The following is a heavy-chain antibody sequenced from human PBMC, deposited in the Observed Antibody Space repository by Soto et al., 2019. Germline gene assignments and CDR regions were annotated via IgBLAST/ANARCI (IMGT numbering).Heavy chain of an antibody. D-gene: IGHD1-1*01. V-gene: IGHV4-59*01. CDR3: ARDGGEIWNNHYYHSGMDV. Sequence: PSETLSLTCTVSGGSISLYYWSWIRQPPGKGLEWIGYIYSNGSTTYNPSLKSRVSISLGTSKKQFSLKLSSVTAADTAVYYCARDGGEIWNNHYYHSGMDVWGQGTKVTVSS. CDR2: IYSNGST. J-gene: IGHJ6*02. CDR1: GGSISLYY.